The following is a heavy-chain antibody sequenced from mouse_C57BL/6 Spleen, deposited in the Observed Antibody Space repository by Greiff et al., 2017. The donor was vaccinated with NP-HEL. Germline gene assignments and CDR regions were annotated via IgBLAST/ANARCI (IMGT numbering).Heavy chain of an antibody. CDR3: ARDQGPYAIDY. J-gene: IGHJ4*01. CDR2: ISDGGSYT. V-gene: IGHV5-4*01. CDR1: GFTFSSYA. Sequence: EVQGVESGGGLVKPGGSLKLSCAASGFTFSSYAMSWVRQTPEKRLEWVATISDGGSYTYYPDNVKGRFTISRDNANNNLYLQMSHLKSEDTAMYYCARDQGPYAIDYWGQGTSVTVSS.